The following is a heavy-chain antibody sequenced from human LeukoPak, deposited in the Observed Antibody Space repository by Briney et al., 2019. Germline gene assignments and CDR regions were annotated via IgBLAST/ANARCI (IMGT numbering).Heavy chain of an antibody. D-gene: IGHD2-21*02. CDR3: ARDRVYCGGDCYSSGDFDY. J-gene: IGHJ4*02. CDR1: GFTFSSYS. V-gene: IGHV3-21*01. CDR2: ISSSSSYI. Sequence: PGGSLRLSCAASGFTFSSYSMNWVRQAPGKGLEWVSSISSSSSYIYYADSVKGRFTISRDNAKNSLYLQMNSLRAEDTAVYYCARDRVYCGGDCYSSGDFDYWGQGTLVTVSS.